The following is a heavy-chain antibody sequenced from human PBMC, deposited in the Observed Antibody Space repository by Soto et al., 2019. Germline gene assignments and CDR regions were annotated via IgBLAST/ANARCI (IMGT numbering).Heavy chain of an antibody. J-gene: IGHJ4*02. CDR3: VAQTSLWFGELLSQIDY. Sequence: QVQLVESGGGVVQPGRSLRLSCAASGFTFSSYGMHWVRQAPGKGLEWVAVISYDGSNKYYADSVKGRFTISRDNSKNTLSLQMNSLRAEDTAVYYFVAQTSLWFGELLSQIDYLGQGTLVTVSS. CDR2: ISYDGSNK. CDR1: GFTFSSYG. D-gene: IGHD3-10*01. V-gene: IGHV3-30*03.